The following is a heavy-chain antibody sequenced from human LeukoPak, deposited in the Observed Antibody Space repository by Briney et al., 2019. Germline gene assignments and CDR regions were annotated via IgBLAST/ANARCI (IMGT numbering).Heavy chain of an antibody. Sequence: GGSLRLSCAASGFTFRSYAMSGVREAPGEGGEGGSAISGRGGSTYYADSVKGRFTISRDNSKKTLYLQKNSLRAEDTAVYYCAKEGHVSSGPYYFDYWGQRTLVTVSS. CDR3: AKEGHVSSGPYYFDY. J-gene: IGHJ4*02. CDR1: GFTFRSYA. D-gene: IGHD6-19*01. V-gene: IGHV3-23*01. CDR2: ISGRGGST.